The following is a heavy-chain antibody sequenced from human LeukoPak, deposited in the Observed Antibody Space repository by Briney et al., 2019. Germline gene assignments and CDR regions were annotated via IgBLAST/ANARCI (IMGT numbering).Heavy chain of an antibody. D-gene: IGHD1-26*01. CDR1: GYTFTSYD. Sequence: SVKVFCKASGYTFTSYDINWVRQATGQGLEWMGGIIPIFGTANYAQKFQGRVTITADESTSTAYMELSSLRSEDTAVYYCASEMGGDHDAFDIWGQGTMVTVSS. V-gene: IGHV1-69*13. CDR3: ASEMGGDHDAFDI. J-gene: IGHJ3*02. CDR2: IIPIFGTA.